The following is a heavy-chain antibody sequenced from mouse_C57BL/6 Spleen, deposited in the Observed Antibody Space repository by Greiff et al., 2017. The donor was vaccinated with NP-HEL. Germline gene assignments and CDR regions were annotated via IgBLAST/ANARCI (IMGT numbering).Heavy chain of an antibody. CDR2: IDPSDSYT. CDR1: GYTFTSYW. J-gene: IGHJ3*01. V-gene: IGHV1-69*01. CDR3: ARWRFAY. Sequence: VQLQQPGAELVLPGASVKLSCKASGYTFTSYWMHWVQQRPGPGLEWIGEIDPSDSYTNYNHKFKGKSTLTVDKSSSTAYMQLSSLTSEDSAVYYCARWRFAYWGQGTLVTVSA.